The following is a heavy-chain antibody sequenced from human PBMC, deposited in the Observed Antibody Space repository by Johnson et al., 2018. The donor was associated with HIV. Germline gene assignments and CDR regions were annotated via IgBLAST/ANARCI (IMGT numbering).Heavy chain of an antibody. D-gene: IGHD5-18*01. V-gene: IGHV3-30*18. Sequence: QVQLVESGGGVVQPGRSPRLSCAASGFTFSRYGIHWVRQAPGKGLEWVAVISYDGSNKKYADSVKGRFTISRDNSKNTLYLQMNSLRAEDTAVYYCAKARGTAPRGSSVFDIWGQGTMVTVSS. CDR3: AKARGTAPRGSSVFDI. CDR2: ISYDGSNK. J-gene: IGHJ3*02. CDR1: GFTFSRYG.